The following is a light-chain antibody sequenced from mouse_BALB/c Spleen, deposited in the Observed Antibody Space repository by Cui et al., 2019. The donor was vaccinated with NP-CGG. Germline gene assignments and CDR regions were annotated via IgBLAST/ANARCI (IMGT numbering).Light chain of an antibody. CDR2: GTN. J-gene: IGLJ1*01. CDR1: TGAVTIINY. CDR3: ALWYSNHWV. V-gene: IGLV1*01. Sequence: QAVVTQESALTISPGETVTPTCRSSTGAVTIINYANWVQEKPYHLFTGLIGGTNNRAPGVPARFSGFLIGDKAALTITGAQTEDETIYFCALWYSNHWVFGGGTKLTVL.